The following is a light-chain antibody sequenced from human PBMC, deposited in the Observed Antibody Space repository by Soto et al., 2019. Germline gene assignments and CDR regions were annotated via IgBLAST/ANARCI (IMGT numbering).Light chain of an antibody. CDR1: SSDVGAYKY. V-gene: IGLV2-14*03. J-gene: IGLJ1*01. Sequence: QSVLTQPASVSGSPGQSITISCTGTSSDVGAYKYVSWYQQHPGKAPKLMIYEVTNRPSGVSNRFSGSKSGNTASLTISGLEAEDEADYYCISYTSSDTQVFGTGTKLTVL. CDR2: EVT. CDR3: ISYTSSDTQV.